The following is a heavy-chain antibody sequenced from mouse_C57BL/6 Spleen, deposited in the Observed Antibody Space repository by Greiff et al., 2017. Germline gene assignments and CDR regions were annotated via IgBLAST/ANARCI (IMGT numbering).Heavy chain of an antibody. V-gene: IGHV1-15*01. J-gene: IGHJ2*01. CDR2: IDPETGGT. CDR1: GYTFTDYE. Sequence: QLQLQQSGAELVRPGASVTLSCKASGYTFTDYEMHWVKQTPVHGLEWIGAIDPETGGTAYNQKFKGKAILTADKSSSTAYMELGSLTSEDSAVYYCTLTAQGFDYWCQGTTLTVSS. CDR3: TLTAQGFDY. D-gene: IGHD3-2*02.